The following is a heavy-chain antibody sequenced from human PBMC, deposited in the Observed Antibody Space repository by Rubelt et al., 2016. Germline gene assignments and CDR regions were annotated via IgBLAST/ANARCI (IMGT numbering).Heavy chain of an antibody. CDR3: GRGCAARIKGWVDR. CDR2: LYYTGST. V-gene: IGHV4-59*01. Sequence: QVQLQESGPGLVTPSETLSLTCTVSGRSISSYYWTWIRQPPGKGLEWIGYLYYTGSTNYNPGRKRRGKISVAKSKKRLSRELRSVTAAETAVYYCGRGCAARIKGWVDRGGEGSLVTVS. D-gene: IGHD6-6*01. CDR1: GRSISSYY. J-gene: IGHJ5*02.